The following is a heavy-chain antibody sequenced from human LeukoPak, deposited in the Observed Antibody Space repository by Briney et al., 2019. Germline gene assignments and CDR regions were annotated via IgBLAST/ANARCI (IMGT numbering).Heavy chain of an antibody. CDR3: ARIDPLGFFDQ. CDR1: GGFNSLYY. Sequence: PSETLSLACSVSGGFNSLYYWIWVRQPLGKGLEWVGHIFYSGHSNYNASLTSRIRMSVDTSKAQFSLELASVIAADTAVYYCARIDPLGFFDQWGPGILVTVSS. J-gene: IGHJ4*02. V-gene: IGHV4-59*12. D-gene: IGHD6-25*01. CDR2: IFYSGHS.